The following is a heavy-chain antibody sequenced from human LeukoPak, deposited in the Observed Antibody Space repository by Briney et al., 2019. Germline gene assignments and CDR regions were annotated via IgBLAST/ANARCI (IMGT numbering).Heavy chain of an antibody. CDR3: AAILTGYYYFDY. CDR1: GFTFSSYA. Sequence: GGSLRLSCAASGFTFSSYAMSWVRQAPGKGLEWVSAISGSGGSTYYADSVKGRFTISRDNSKNTLYLQMNSLRAEDTAVYYCAAILTGYYYFDYWGQGTLVTVSS. CDR2: ISGSGGST. J-gene: IGHJ4*02. V-gene: IGHV3-23*01. D-gene: IGHD3-9*01.